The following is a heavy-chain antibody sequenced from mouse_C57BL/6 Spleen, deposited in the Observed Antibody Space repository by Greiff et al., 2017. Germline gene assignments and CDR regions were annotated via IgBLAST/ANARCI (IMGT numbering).Heavy chain of an antibody. CDR1: GFTFSSYG. D-gene: IGHD2-4*01. Sequence: EVKLVESGGDLVKPGGSLKLSCAASGFTFSSYGMSWVRQTPDKRLEWVATISSGGSYTYYPDRVKGRFTISRDNAKNTLYLQMSSLKSEDTAMYYCARRYDYDGYAMDYWGQGTSVTVSS. V-gene: IGHV5-6*02. CDR2: ISSGGSYT. CDR3: ARRYDYDGYAMDY. J-gene: IGHJ4*01.